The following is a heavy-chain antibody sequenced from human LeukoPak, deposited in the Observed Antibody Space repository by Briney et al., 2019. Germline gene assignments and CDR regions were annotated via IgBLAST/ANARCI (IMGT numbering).Heavy chain of an antibody. CDR3: ARITSQDCSSTSCYSDGFDP. J-gene: IGHJ5*02. Sequence: GESLKISCKGSGYSFTSYWIGWVRQMPGKGLEWMGIIYPGDSDTRYSPSFQGQVTISADKSISTAYLQWSSLKASDTVMYYCARITSQDCSSTSCYSDGFDPWGQGTLVTVSS. CDR2: IYPGDSDT. CDR1: GYSFTSYW. D-gene: IGHD2-2*01. V-gene: IGHV5-51*01.